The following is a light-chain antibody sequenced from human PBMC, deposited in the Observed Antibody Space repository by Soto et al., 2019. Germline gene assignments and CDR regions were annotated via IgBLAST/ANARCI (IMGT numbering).Light chain of an antibody. CDR3: QQSFSTPYS. CDR2: GAS. CDR1: HIISTY. J-gene: IGKJ2*03. Sequence: DVQSTQSPSSLSGSVGDRVTISCRRSHIISTYLNWYQQKPGKAPNLLIYGASSLQSGVPSRFSGSGSGTDFTLTISSLQLEDFATYYCQQSFSTPYSFGQGTKVDI. V-gene: IGKV1-39*01.